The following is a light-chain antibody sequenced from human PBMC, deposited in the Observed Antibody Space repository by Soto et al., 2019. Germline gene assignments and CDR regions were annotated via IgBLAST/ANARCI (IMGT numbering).Light chain of an antibody. CDR3: SAYAGSSTWV. CDR2: EVY. V-gene: IGLV2-8*01. Sequence: QSAPTQPPSASGSPGQSVTFSCTGTSSDVGGYNYVSWYQQYPGKAPKLMIYEVYNRHSGVPDRFSGSKSGNTASLTVSGLHPEDEADYYCSAYAGSSTWVFGGGTKLTVL. J-gene: IGLJ2*01. CDR1: SSDVGGYNY.